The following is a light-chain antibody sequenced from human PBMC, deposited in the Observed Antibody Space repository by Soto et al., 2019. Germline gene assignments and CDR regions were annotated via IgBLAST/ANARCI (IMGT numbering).Light chain of an antibody. CDR2: DAS. Sequence: DIVLAQSPGTLSLSRGERATFTCRASQSVSGRHLAWYKQKPGQAPRLLIYDASNRATGIPARFSGSGSGTDFTLTISSLEPEDFAVYYCQQRSNWPPITFGQGTRLEIK. CDR1: QSVSGRH. J-gene: IGKJ5*01. CDR3: QQRSNWPPIT. V-gene: IGKV3-11*01.